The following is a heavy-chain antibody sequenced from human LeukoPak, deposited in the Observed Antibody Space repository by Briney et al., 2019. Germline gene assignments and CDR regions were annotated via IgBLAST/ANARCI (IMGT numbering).Heavy chain of an antibody. CDR1: GGTFSSYA. Sequence: ASVKVSCKASGGTFSSYAISWVRQAPGQGLEWMGGIIPIFGTANYAQKFQGRVTITADGSTSTAYMELSSLRSEDTAVYYCARVQWLVDAFDIWGQGTMVTVSS. V-gene: IGHV1-69*01. D-gene: IGHD6-19*01. CDR2: IIPIFGTA. J-gene: IGHJ3*02. CDR3: ARVQWLVDAFDI.